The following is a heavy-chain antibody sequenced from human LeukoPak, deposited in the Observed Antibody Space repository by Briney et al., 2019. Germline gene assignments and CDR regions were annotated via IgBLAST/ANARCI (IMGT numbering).Heavy chain of an antibody. CDR1: GYTFTSYG. J-gene: IGHJ4*02. Sequence: ASVKVSCKASGYTFTSYGISWVRQAPGQGPEWMGWINVYSGKTDYAQKLQGRVTMTTDTSTTTAYMELRSLRSDDTAVYYCARAFSPGIAAADYFDYWGQGTLVTVSS. D-gene: IGHD6-13*01. V-gene: IGHV1-18*01. CDR2: INVYSGKT. CDR3: ARAFSPGIAAADYFDY.